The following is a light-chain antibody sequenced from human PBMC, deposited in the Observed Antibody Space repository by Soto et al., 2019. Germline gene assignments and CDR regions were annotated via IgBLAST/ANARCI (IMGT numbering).Light chain of an antibody. CDR3: QQYNTFST. CDR1: QTISSW. V-gene: IGKV1-5*01. CDR2: DAS. J-gene: IGKJ1*01. Sequence: DVQMTQSPSTLSGSVGDRVTMTCRARQTISSWLAWYQQKPGKAPKLLIFDASTLQSGVPSRFSGSGSGTEFTLTISSLQPDDFATYYCQQYNTFSTFGQGTKV.